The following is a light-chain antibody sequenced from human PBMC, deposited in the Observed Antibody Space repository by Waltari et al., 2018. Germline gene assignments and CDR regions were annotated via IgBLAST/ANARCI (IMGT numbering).Light chain of an antibody. Sequence: QSVLTQPPSASWTPGQPVPISCSGSSSNVRRNSVYWYQQLPGTAPKLLIYRYDQRPSGVPARFFGSKSGTSASLVITGLRPEDEADYYCAAWDDSLYVVFGGGTRLTV. CDR3: AAWDDSLYVV. J-gene: IGLJ2*01. V-gene: IGLV1-47*01. CDR1: SSNVRRNS. CDR2: RYD.